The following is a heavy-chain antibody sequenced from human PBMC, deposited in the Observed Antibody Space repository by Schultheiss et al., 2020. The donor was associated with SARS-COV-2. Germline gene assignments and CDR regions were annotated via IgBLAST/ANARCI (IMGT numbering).Heavy chain of an antibody. CDR2: ISSSSSYK. Sequence: GGSLRLSCVASGFTFSNYAMNWVRQAPGKGLEWVSSISSSSSYKYYADSLKGRFTISRDHSKNSLFLQMNSLRVEDTAVYYCARGYDHAGGYFDYWGQGTLVTVSS. V-gene: IGHV3-21*01. J-gene: IGHJ4*02. CDR3: ARGYDHAGGYFDY. D-gene: IGHD5-12*01. CDR1: GFTFSNYA.